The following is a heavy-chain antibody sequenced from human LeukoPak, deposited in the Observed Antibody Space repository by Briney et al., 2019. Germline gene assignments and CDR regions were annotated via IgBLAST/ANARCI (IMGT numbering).Heavy chain of an antibody. CDR1: GFTFSTYG. V-gene: IGHV3-30*02. CDR2: IRYDGSNK. D-gene: IGHD5-12*01. J-gene: IGHJ4*02. Sequence: GGSLRLSCAASGFTFSTYGMHWVRQAPGKGLEWVAFIRYDGSNKYYADSVKGRFTISRDNSKNTLYLQMNSLRPEDTAVYYCTKVNKGGYDSFDYWGQGTLVTVSS. CDR3: TKVNKGGYDSFDY.